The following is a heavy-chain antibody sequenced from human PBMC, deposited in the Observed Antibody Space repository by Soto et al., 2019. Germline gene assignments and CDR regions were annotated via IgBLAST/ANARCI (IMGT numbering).Heavy chain of an antibody. CDR1: GGSISSGNYY. CDR3: ATMGTPATGLYYFDY. D-gene: IGHD1-7*01. CDR2: ISYSGST. V-gene: IGHV4-30-4*01. J-gene: IGHJ4*02. Sequence: SETLSLTCTVSGGSISSGNYYWNWIRQPPGKGLEWIGFISYSGSTYYNASLNSRFTISVDTSKNQFSLNLSFVTAADTAVYYCATMGTPATGLYYFDYWGQGTLVTVSS.